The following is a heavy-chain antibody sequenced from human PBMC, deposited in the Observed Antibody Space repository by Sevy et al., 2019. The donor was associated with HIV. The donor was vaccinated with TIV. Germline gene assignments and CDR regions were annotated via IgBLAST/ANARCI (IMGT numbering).Heavy chain of an antibody. CDR2: IKQDGSEK. CDR1: GFTFSSFW. CDR3: ARDLVGYYSMITFGGVSW. D-gene: IGHD3-16*01. J-gene: IGHJ4*02. Sequence: GGFLRLSCTASGFTFSSFWMSWVRQAPGKGLEWVVNIKQDGSEKYYVDSVKGRFTISRDNAKNSLYLQMNSLRAEDTAVYYCARDLVGYYSMITFGGVSWWGQGTLVTVSS. V-gene: IGHV3-7*01.